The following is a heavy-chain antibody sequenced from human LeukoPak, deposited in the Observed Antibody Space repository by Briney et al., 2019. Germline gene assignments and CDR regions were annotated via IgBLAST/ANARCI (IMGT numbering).Heavy chain of an antibody. Sequence: VASVKVSCKASGYSFTSYYLHWMRLAPGQGLEWVGIVTPPDGHTMYAQKFQGRLTMTRDTSTTTVYMEMSSLRSDDTAVYYCARDSSGYFRAFDFWGQGTMVTVSS. CDR1: GYSFTSYY. D-gene: IGHD3-22*01. CDR2: VTPPDGHT. J-gene: IGHJ3*01. CDR3: ARDSSGYFRAFDF. V-gene: IGHV1-46*01.